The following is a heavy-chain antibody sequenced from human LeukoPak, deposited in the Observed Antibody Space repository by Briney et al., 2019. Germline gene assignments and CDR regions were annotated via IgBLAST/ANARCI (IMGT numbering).Heavy chain of an antibody. J-gene: IGHJ6*03. Sequence: PGRSPRLSCAASGFSFDDHTMHWVRQPPGKGLEWVSGIAYNSGSVGYADSVKGRFTISRDNAKNSLYLQMTSLGAEDTALYFCARSAKWGAVEALYYYYYMDVWGKGTTVAVS. D-gene: IGHD6-19*01. CDR2: IAYNSGSV. CDR3: ARSAKWGAVEALYYYYYMDV. V-gene: IGHV3-9*01. CDR1: GFSFDDHT.